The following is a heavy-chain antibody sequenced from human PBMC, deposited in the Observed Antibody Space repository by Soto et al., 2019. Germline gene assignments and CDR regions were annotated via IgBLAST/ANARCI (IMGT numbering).Heavy chain of an antibody. CDR1: GFTFRSYG. J-gene: IGHJ5*02. D-gene: IGHD6-19*01. CDR3: ARDPIEVAGTSLNWFDP. Sequence: QVQLVESGGGVVQPGRSLRLSCEASGFTFRSYGMHWVRQAPGKGLEWVAVIWYDGSNKHYADSVKGRFTISRDNSKNTLFLQMDGLSAEDTAVYYCARDPIEVAGTSLNWFDPWGQGTLVTVSS. CDR2: IWYDGSNK. V-gene: IGHV3-33*01.